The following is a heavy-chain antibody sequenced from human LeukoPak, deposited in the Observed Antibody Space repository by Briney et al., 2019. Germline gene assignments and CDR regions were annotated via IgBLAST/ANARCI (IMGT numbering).Heavy chain of an antibody. CDR2: ICYSGRT. V-gene: IGHV4-39*07. CDR1: GGSISSSSLY. Sequence: SETLSLTCTVSGGSISSSSLYWGWIRQPPGKGLEWIGSICYSGRTYYNPSLKSRVTISVDTSKNQFSLKLSSVTAADTAVYYCARRITIFGVAPRPFDYWGQGTLVTVSS. D-gene: IGHD3-3*01. J-gene: IGHJ4*02. CDR3: ARRITIFGVAPRPFDY.